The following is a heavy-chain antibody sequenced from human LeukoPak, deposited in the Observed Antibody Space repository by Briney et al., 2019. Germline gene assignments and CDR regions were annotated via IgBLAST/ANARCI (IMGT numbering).Heavy chain of an antibody. CDR3: AKDLSAYCSGDCYSDY. Sequence: GGSLRLSCAASGFTFSSYGMHWVRQAPGKGLEWVAVISYDGSNKYYADSVKGRFTISRDNSKNTLYLQMNSLRAEDTAVYYCAKDLSAYCSGDCYSDYWGQGTLVTVSS. D-gene: IGHD2-21*02. J-gene: IGHJ4*02. CDR2: ISYDGSNK. CDR1: GFTFSSYG. V-gene: IGHV3-30*18.